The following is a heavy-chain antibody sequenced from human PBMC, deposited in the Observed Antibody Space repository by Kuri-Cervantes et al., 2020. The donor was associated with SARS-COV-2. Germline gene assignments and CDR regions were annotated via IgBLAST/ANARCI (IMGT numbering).Heavy chain of an antibody. D-gene: IGHD1-26*01. Sequence: GESLKISCAASGFIFNTYWMTWVRQPPGKGLEWVSSITGPGPTTYSADSVKGRLTISRDNSKNTLYLQMNSLRAEDTAVYYCAKALVGAGTNYYYGMDVWGQGTTVTVSS. CDR1: GFIFNTYW. CDR3: AKALVGAGTNYYYGMDV. CDR2: ITGPGPTT. J-gene: IGHJ6*02. V-gene: IGHV3-23*01.